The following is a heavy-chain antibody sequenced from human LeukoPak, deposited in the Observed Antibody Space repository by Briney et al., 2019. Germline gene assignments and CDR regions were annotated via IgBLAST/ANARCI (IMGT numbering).Heavy chain of an antibody. Sequence: SETLPLTCTVSGGSISSSSYYWGWIRQPPGKGLEWIGSIYYSGSAYYNPSLKSRVTISVDTSKNQFSLKLSSVTAADTAVYYCARGLYYYDSSGYYAPIDYWGQGTLVTVSS. CDR3: ARGLYYYDSSGYYAPIDY. V-gene: IGHV4-39*07. D-gene: IGHD3-22*01. CDR1: GGSISSSSYY. J-gene: IGHJ4*02. CDR2: IYYSGSA.